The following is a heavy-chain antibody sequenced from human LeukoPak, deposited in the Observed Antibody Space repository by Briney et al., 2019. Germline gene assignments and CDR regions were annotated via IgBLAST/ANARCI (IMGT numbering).Heavy chain of an antibody. CDR1: GFTFSSYG. V-gene: IGHV3-33*08. D-gene: IGHD2-15*01. CDR2: IWYGGSNK. J-gene: IGHJ3*02. Sequence: GGSLRLSCAASGFTFSSYGMHWVRQAPGKGLEWVAVIWYGGSNKYYADSVKGRFTISRDNSKNTLYLQMNSLRAEDTAVYYCARHIVVVVAATQYDAFDIWGQGTMVTVSS. CDR3: ARHIVVVVAATQYDAFDI.